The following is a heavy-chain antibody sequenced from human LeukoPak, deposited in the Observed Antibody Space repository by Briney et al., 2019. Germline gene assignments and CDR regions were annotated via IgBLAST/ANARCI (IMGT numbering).Heavy chain of an antibody. CDR3: ARDKAVAGGIWRDYYYGMDV. CDR1: GGSISSGGYY. D-gene: IGHD6-19*01. J-gene: IGHJ6*02. V-gene: IGHV4-31*03. CDR2: IYYSGST. Sequence: PSETLSLTCTVSGGSISSGGYYWSWIRQHPGKGLEWIGYIYYSGSTYYNPSLKSRVTISVDTSKNQFSLKLSSVTAADTAVYYCARDKAVAGGIWRDYYYGMDVWGQGTTVTVSS.